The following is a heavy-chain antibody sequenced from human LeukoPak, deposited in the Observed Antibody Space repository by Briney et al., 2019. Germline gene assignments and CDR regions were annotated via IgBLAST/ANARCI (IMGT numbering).Heavy chain of an antibody. J-gene: IGHJ4*02. Sequence: GGSLRLSCAASGFTFSSYGMHWVRQAPGKGLEWVAFIRYDGSNKYYADSVKGRFTISRDNSKNTLYLQMNSLRAEDTAVYYCARDRGVYSNYFDYWGQGTLVTVSS. CDR3: ARDRGVYSNYFDY. V-gene: IGHV3-30*02. CDR1: GFTFSSYG. D-gene: IGHD4-11*01. CDR2: IRYDGSNK.